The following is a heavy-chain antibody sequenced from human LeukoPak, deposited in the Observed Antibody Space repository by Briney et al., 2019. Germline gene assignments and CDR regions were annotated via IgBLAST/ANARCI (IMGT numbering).Heavy chain of an antibody. D-gene: IGHD3-10*01. J-gene: IGHJ4*02. CDR3: AKDFPHYGSGSSHFDY. CDR1: GFTFSRYG. V-gene: IGHV3-30*18. Sequence: GGSLRLSCAASGFTFSRYGTHWVRQAPGKGLEWVAVISYDGSKKDYADSVKGRFTISRDNSKNTLYLQMNSLRVEDTAVYYCAKDFPHYGSGSSHFDYWGQGTLVTLSS. CDR2: ISYDGSKK.